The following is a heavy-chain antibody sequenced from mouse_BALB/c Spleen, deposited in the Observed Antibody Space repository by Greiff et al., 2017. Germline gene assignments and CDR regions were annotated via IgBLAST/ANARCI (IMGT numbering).Heavy chain of an antibody. D-gene: IGHD2-14*01. CDR1: GFTFSSYT. CDR3: TRGEVRPYFDY. V-gene: IGHV5-6-4*01. CDR2: ISSGGSYT. Sequence: DVMLVESGGGLVKPGGSLKLSCAASGFTFSSYTMSWVRQTPEKRLEWVATISSGGSYTYYPDSVKGRFTISRDNAKNTLYLQMSSLKSEDTAMYYCTRGEVRPYFDYWGQGTTLTVSS. J-gene: IGHJ2*01.